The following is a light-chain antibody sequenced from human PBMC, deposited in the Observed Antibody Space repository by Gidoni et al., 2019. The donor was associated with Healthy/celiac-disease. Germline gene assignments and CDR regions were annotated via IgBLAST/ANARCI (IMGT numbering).Light chain of an antibody. V-gene: IGKV3-20*01. J-gene: IGKJ1*01. Sequence: SQSVSSSYLAWYQQKPGQAPRRLIYGASSRATGIPDRFSGSGSGTDFTLTISRLEPEDFAVYYCQQYGSSFWTFGQGTKVEIK. CDR3: QQYGSSFWT. CDR1: QSVSSSY. CDR2: GAS.